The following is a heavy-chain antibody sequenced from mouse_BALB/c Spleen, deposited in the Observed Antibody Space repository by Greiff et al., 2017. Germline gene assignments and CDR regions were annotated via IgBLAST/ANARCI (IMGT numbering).Heavy chain of an antibody. V-gene: IGHV5-6*01. CDR3: ARDGYYFDY. CDR1: GFTFSSYG. CDR2: ISSGGSYT. D-gene: IGHD2-3*01. J-gene: IGHJ2*01. Sequence: EVQVVESGGDLVKPGGSLKLSCAASGFTFSSYGMSWVRQTPDKRLEWVATISSGGSYTYYPDSVKGRFTISRDNAKNTLYLQMSSLKSEDTAMYYCARDGYYFDYWGQGTTPT.